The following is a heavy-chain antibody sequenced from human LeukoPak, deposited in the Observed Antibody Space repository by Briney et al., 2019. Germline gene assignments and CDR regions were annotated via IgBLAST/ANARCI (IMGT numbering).Heavy chain of an antibody. CDR3: ARDTSSIVGATLAAFDI. CDR1: GSTFSSYS. J-gene: IGHJ3*02. CDR2: ISSSSSYI. D-gene: IGHD1-26*01. V-gene: IGHV3-21*01. Sequence: GGSLRLSCAASGSTFSSYSMNWVRQAPGKGLEWVSSISSSSSYIYYADSVKGRFTISRDNAKNSLYLQMNSLRAEDTAVYYCARDTSSIVGATLAAFDIWGQGTMVTVSS.